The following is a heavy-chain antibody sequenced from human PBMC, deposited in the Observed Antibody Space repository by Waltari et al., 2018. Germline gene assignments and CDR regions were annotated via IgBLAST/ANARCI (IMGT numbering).Heavy chain of an antibody. Sequence: QVQLQESGPGLVKPSETLSLTCPVSGGSISSSYWGWIRQPPGKGLEYIGHIFYNGNTDYNPSLRSRITLSVDLSKNQFSLKVNSVTAADTAVYYCARWYCTSGSCNHLDFWGQGALVTVSS. CDR2: IFYNGNT. D-gene: IGHD2-8*01. V-gene: IGHV4-59*01. J-gene: IGHJ4*02. CDR3: ARWYCTSGSCNHLDF. CDR1: GGSISSSY.